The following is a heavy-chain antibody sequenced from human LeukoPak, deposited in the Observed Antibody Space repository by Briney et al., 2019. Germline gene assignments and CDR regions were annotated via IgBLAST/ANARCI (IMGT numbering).Heavy chain of an antibody. Sequence: ASVKVSCKASGYTFTSYGISWVRQAPGQGLEWMGWISAYNGNTNYAQKLQGRVTMTTDTSTSTAYMELRSLRSDDTAVYYCARGEIRYSSSWYEDGLDYWGQGTLVTVSS. CDR2: ISAYNGNT. D-gene: IGHD6-13*01. CDR3: ARGEIRYSSSWYEDGLDY. V-gene: IGHV1-18*01. CDR1: GYTFTSYG. J-gene: IGHJ4*02.